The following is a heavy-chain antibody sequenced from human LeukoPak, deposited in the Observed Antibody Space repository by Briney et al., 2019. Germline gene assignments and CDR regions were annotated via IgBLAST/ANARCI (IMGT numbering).Heavy chain of an antibody. V-gene: IGHV4-34*01. CDR3: ARGGPDYGDYVGTFDL. J-gene: IGHJ2*01. CDR1: GGSFSGYY. D-gene: IGHD4-17*01. Sequence: SETLSLTCAVYGGSFSGYYWSWIRQPPGKGLEWIGETNHSGSTNYNPSLKSRVTISVDTSKNQFSLKLSSVTAADTAVYYCARGGPDYGDYVGTFDLWGRGTLVTVSS. CDR2: TNHSGST.